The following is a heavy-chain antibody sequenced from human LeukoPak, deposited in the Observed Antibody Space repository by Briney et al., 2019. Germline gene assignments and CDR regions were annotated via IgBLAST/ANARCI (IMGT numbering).Heavy chain of an antibody. CDR2: IKSKTDGGTT. Sequence: GGSLRLSCAASGFIFSNYRMNWVRQAPGKGLEWVGRIKSKTDGGTTDYAAPAKGRFTISRDDSKNTLYLQMNSLKTEDTAVYYCTTERYFDWSYYFDYWGQGTLVTVSS. D-gene: IGHD3-9*01. V-gene: IGHV3-15*01. CDR3: TTERYFDWSYYFDY. J-gene: IGHJ4*02. CDR1: GFIFSNYR.